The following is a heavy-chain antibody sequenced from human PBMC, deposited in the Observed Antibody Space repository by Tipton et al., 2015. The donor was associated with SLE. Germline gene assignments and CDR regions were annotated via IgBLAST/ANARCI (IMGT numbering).Heavy chain of an antibody. D-gene: IGHD2-8*01. CDR3: ARHRGYFTVSDYIDY. Sequence: TLSLTCAVYGGSFSGYYWSWTRQPPGKGLEWIANIYHDGSTYYNPSLKSRVTISVDTSKNQFSLKLTSVTAADTAVFYCARHRGYFTVSDYIDYWGQGTLVTVSS. CDR1: GGSFSGYY. V-gene: IGHV4-34*01. J-gene: IGHJ4*02. CDR2: IYHDGST.